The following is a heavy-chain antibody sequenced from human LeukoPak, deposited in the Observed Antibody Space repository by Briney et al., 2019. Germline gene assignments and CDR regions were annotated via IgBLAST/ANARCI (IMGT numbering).Heavy chain of an antibody. J-gene: IGHJ4*02. V-gene: IGHV4-4*07. Sequence: SETLSLTCTVSGGSISSYNWRWMRQPAGKGLEWIGRIYTSGSTNYNPSLKSRVTMSVDTSKNQFSLKLSSVTAADTAVYYCARVCSITICDGSDYWGQGTLVTVSS. CDR2: IYTSGST. CDR1: GGSISSYN. D-gene: IGHD2-2*01. CDR3: ARVCSITICDGSDY.